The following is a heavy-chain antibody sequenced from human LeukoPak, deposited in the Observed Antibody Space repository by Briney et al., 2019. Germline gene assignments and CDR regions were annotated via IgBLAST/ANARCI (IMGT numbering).Heavy chain of an antibody. CDR2: INPNSGGT. CDR3: ARDGPGLVWFPPRY. D-gene: IGHD3-3*01. CDR1: GYTFTGYY. Sequence: GASVKVSCKASGYTFTGYYMHWVRQAPGQGLEWMGWINPNSGGTNYAQKFQGRVTMTRDTSISTAYMELSRLRSDDTAVYYCARDGPGLVWFPPRYWGQGTLVTVSS. J-gene: IGHJ4*02. V-gene: IGHV1-2*02.